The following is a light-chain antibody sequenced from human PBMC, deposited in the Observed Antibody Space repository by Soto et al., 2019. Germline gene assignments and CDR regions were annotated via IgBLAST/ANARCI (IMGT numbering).Light chain of an antibody. CDR3: QTWGTGIRV. CDR2: LSSDGSH. CDR1: SGHSSYA. J-gene: IGLJ3*02. Sequence: QAVVTQSPSASASLGASVKLTCTLSSGHSSYAIAWHQQQPEKGPRSLMKLSSDGSHSKGDGIPDRFSGSSSGAERYLTISSLQSEDEADYYCQTWGTGIRVFGGGTKVTVL. V-gene: IGLV4-69*02.